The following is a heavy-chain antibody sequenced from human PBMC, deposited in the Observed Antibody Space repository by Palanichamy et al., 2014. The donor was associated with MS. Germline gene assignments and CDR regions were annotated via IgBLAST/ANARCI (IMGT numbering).Heavy chain of an antibody. CDR2: ISAYNGNT. CDR1: GYTFTSYG. D-gene: IGHD2-21*02. CDR3: ARTPPLYCGGDCYPYYFDY. J-gene: IGHJ4*02. Sequence: VQLVQSELTVKKPGASVKVSCKASGYTFTSYGISWVRQAPGQGLEWMGWISAYNGNTNYAQKLQGRVTMTTDTSTSTAYMELRSLRSDDTAVYYCARTPPLYCGGDCYPYYFDYWGQGTLVTVSS. V-gene: IGHV1-18*01.